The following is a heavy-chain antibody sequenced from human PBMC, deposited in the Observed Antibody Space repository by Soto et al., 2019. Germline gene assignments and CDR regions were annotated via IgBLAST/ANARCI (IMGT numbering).Heavy chain of an antibody. CDR1: GGSISSYY. CDR3: ARARYYGDYPYYFDY. Sequence: SETLSLTCTVSGGSISSYYWSWIRQPPGKGLEWIGYIYYSGSTNCNPSLKSRVTISVDTSKNQFSLKLSSVTAADTAVYYCARARYYGDYPYYFDYWGQGTLVTVSS. CDR2: IYYSGST. D-gene: IGHD4-17*01. V-gene: IGHV4-59*01. J-gene: IGHJ4*02.